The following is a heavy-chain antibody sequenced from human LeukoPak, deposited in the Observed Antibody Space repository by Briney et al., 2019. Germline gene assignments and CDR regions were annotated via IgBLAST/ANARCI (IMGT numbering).Heavy chain of an antibody. V-gene: IGHV3-30*18. CDR1: GLTFSIYA. D-gene: IGHD3-22*01. Sequence: GGSLRLSCAASGLTFSIYAMHWVRQAPGKGLEWVAVDGSNKYYADSVKGRFTISRDNSKNTLFLQMDSLRAEDTAVYYCAKDLRTSGYYPYYFDYWGQGTLVTVSS. J-gene: IGHJ4*02. CDR3: AKDLRTSGYYPYYFDY. CDR2: DGSNK.